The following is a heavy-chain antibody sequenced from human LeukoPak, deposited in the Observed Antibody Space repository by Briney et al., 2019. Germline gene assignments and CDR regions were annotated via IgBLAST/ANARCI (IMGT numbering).Heavy chain of an antibody. Sequence: GGSLRLSCEVSGFSLSSFAMSWVRQDPGEGLEWLWSFPSRSRRIYYADSVKGRFTIPSDHAQNLRYLQMNSLRAEDTGRYYWARENSCIAETNIIDYWGQGTLVTVSS. D-gene: IGHD6-13*01. CDR3: ARENSCIAETNIIDY. CDR1: GFSLSSFA. V-gene: IGHV3-21*06. CDR2: FPSRSRRI. J-gene: IGHJ4*02.